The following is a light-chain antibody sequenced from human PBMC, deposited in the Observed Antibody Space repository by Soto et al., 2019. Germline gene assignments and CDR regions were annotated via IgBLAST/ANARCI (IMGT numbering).Light chain of an antibody. Sequence: QSVLPQPPSASGTPGQRVIISCSGSSSNLGSNSGNWYQQLPGTAPKLLIYTTYQRPLGVPDRFSGSKSGTSASLAISGLQSEDEGDYFCAAWDDRLNGPVFGGGTKLTVL. J-gene: IGLJ3*02. CDR2: TTY. V-gene: IGLV1-44*01. CDR1: SSNLGSNS. CDR3: AAWDDRLNGPV.